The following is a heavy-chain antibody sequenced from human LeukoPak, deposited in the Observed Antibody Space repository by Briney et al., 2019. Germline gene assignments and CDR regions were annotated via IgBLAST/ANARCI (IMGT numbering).Heavy chain of an antibody. CDR1: GFTFSIYA. CDR3: ARGSYQIDY. CDR2: ISGSGGST. D-gene: IGHD1-26*01. V-gene: IGHV3-23*01. Sequence: GGSLRLSCAASGFTFSIYAMSWVRQAPGKGLEWVSAISGSGGSTYYADSVKGRFTISRDNAKNSLYLQMNSLRAEDTAVYYCARGSYQIDYWGQGTLVTVSS. J-gene: IGHJ4*02.